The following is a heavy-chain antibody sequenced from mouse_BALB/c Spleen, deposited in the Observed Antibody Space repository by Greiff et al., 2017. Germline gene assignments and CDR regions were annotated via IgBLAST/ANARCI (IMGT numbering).Heavy chain of an antibody. CDR1: GYTFTSYW. V-gene: IGHV1S132*01. D-gene: IGHD1-1*01. CDR3: ARGLLQDFFDY. CDR2: IFPGTGTT. J-gene: IGHJ2*01. Sequence: QVQLKQSGAELVKPGASVKLSCKTSGYTFTSYWIQWVKQRPGQGLGWIGEIFPGTGTTYYNEKFKGKATLTIDTSSSTAYMQLSSLTSEDSAVYFCARGLLQDFFDYWGQGTTLTVSS.